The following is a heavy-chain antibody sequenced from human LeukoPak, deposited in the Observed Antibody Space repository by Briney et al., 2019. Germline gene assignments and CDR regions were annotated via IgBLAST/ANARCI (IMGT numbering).Heavy chain of an antibody. Sequence: GGSLRLSCAASGFTFSHYGMHWVRQAPDKGLEWVAFIRSDGNNRYYADSVKGRFTITRDNSKNTLYLQMNSLRPEDTAVYYCAKSHSGVYYYYMDVWGKGTTVTVSS. J-gene: IGHJ6*03. CDR2: IRSDGNNR. D-gene: IGHD3-10*01. CDR3: AKSHSGVYYYYMDV. V-gene: IGHV3-30*02. CDR1: GFTFSHYG.